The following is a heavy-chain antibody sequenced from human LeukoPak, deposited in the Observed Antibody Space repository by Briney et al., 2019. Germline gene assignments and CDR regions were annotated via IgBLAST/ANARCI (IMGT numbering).Heavy chain of an antibody. D-gene: IGHD5-18*01. Sequence: PGRSLRLSCAASGFTFSSYGMHWVRQAPGKGLEWVAVISYDGSNKYYADSVKGRFTISRDNSKNTLYLQMNSLRAEDTAVYYCAKDGDTAMVSSYYGMDVWGKGTTVTVPS. V-gene: IGHV3-30*18. CDR3: AKDGDTAMVSSYYGMDV. J-gene: IGHJ6*04. CDR1: GFTFSSYG. CDR2: ISYDGSNK.